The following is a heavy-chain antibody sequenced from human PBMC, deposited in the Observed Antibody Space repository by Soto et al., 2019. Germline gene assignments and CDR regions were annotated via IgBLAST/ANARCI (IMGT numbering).Heavy chain of an antibody. CDR2: IYYSGST. CDR1: GGSISSYY. Sequence: PSETLSLTCTVSGGSISSYYWSWIRQPPGKGLEWIGYIYYSGSTNYNPSLKSRVTISVDTSKNQFSLKLSSVTAADTAVYYCARVSKPTMVRGVIFYYYGMDVWGQGTTVTVSS. V-gene: IGHV4-59*01. J-gene: IGHJ6*02. D-gene: IGHD3-10*01. CDR3: ARVSKPTMVRGVIFYYYGMDV.